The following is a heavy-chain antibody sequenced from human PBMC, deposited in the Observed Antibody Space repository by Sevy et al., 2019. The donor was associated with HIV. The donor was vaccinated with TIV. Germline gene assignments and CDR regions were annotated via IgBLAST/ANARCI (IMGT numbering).Heavy chain of an antibody. CDR3: AKALNPALESMIEVIFRTLKGFDV. Sequence: GESLKISCAAPGFTFNTHAMNWVRQAPGKGLEWVSVISGTGSSTYYADSVKGRFTISRDNSKNTLYLQMNSLRADDTAVYYCAKALNPALESMIEVIFRTLKGFDVWGQGTMVTVSS. CDR2: ISGTGSST. J-gene: IGHJ3*01. D-gene: IGHD3-22*01. V-gene: IGHV3-23*01. CDR1: GFTFNTHA.